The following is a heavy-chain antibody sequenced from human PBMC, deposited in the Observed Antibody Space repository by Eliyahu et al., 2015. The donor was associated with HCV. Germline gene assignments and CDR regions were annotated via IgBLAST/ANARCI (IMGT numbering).Heavy chain of an antibody. CDR1: GXSXSXGGYY. D-gene: IGHD3-22*01. J-gene: IGHJ4*02. CDR3: ARELPGMDTSSGYFDY. CDR2: IYYSGST. Sequence: QVQXQESGPGLVKPSQTLSLTCTXSGXSXSXGGYYWSWXRXHPGKGLEWSGEIYYSGSTYYNPSLKSRVTISVDTSKNQFSLKLSSVTAADTAVYYCARELPGMDTSSGYFDYWGQGTLVTVSS. V-gene: IGHV4-31*03.